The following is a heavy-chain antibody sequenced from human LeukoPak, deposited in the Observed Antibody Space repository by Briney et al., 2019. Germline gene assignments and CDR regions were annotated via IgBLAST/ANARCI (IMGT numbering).Heavy chain of an antibody. V-gene: IGHV3-48*03. CDR3: AKAGYGLVPTCDWFDT. D-gene: IGHD2-8*02. Sequence: GGSLRLSCAASGFTFSSYEMNWVRQAPGKGLEWVSYISSSGSTIYYADSVKGRFTISRDNAKNSLYLQMNSLRAEDTGVYYCAKAGYGLVPTCDWFDTWGPGTLVTVSS. J-gene: IGHJ5*02. CDR2: ISSSGSTI. CDR1: GFTFSSYE.